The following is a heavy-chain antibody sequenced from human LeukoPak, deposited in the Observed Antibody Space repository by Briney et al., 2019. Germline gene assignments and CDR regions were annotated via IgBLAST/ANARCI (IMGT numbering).Heavy chain of an antibody. V-gene: IGHV3-53*04. J-gene: IGHJ4*02. CDR2: IYSGGTT. Sequence: GGSLRLSCVASGFTVSTNCMTWVRQAPGKGLEWVSTIYSGGTTYYADSVMGRFTISRHNSRNTLYLQMNSLRAEDTAVYYCARVDTVMAYYFDLWGQGTLVTVSS. D-gene: IGHD5-18*01. CDR1: GFTVSTNC. CDR3: ARVDTVMAYYFDL.